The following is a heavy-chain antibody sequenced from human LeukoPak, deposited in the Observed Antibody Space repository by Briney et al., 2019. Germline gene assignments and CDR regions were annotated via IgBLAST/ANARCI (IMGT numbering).Heavy chain of an antibody. Sequence: GGSLRLSCAASGFTFSSYWMHWVRQAPGKGLVWVSRINSDGSSTSYADSVEGRFTISRDNAKNTLYLQMNSLRAEDTAVYYCARDLATPGRYYGMDVWGRGTTVTVSS. J-gene: IGHJ6*04. CDR1: GFTFSSYW. CDR2: INSDGSST. D-gene: IGHD3-3*02. CDR3: ARDLATPGRYYGMDV. V-gene: IGHV3-74*01.